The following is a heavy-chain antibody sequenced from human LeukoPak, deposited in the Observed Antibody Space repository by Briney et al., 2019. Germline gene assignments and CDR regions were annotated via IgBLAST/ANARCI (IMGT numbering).Heavy chain of an antibody. CDR1: GFTFSNYN. V-gene: IGHV3-48*02. Sequence: GGSLRLSCAASGFTFSNYNMNWVRQAPGKGPEWVSYISASGNGINYAGSVKGRFTISRDNARNSLYLQMNSLRDEDTAVYFCARQYYDILTGYTAYFDPWGRGTLVTVSS. D-gene: IGHD3-9*01. CDR2: ISASGNGI. J-gene: IGHJ5*02. CDR3: ARQYYDILTGYTAYFDP.